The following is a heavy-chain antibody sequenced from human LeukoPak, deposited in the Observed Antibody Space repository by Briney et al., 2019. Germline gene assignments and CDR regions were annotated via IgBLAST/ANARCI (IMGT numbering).Heavy chain of an antibody. D-gene: IGHD6-19*01. CDR1: GFTFSSYW. Sequence: GGSLRLSCAASGFTFSSYWMSWVRQAPGKGLEWAANIKQDGSEKYYVDSVKGRFTISRDNAKNSLYLQMNSLRAEDTALYYCAKDRGEVAGPGGFDYWGQGTLVTVSS. V-gene: IGHV3-7*03. CDR2: IKQDGSEK. J-gene: IGHJ4*02. CDR3: AKDRGEVAGPGGFDY.